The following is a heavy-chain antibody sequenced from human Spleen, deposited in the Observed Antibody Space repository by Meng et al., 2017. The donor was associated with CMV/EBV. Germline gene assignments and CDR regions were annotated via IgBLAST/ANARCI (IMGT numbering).Heavy chain of an antibody. Sequence: GGSLRLSCAASGFTFSSYWMHWVRQAPGKGLVWVANIKQDGTESLYVDSVKGRFTISRDNAKNSLSLQMNSLRAEDTAVYYCVRDYYDFWSDFLNYWGQGTLVTVSS. CDR1: GFTFSSYW. CDR2: IKQDGTES. J-gene: IGHJ4*02. CDR3: VRDYYDFWSDFLNY. V-gene: IGHV3-7*01. D-gene: IGHD3-3*01.